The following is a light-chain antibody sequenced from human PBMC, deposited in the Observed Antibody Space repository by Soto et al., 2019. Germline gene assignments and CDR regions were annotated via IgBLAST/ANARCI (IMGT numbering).Light chain of an antibody. J-gene: IGLJ3*02. V-gene: IGLV1-44*01. CDR3: AAWDDNLNGPL. CDR2: SDD. CDR1: NSNIGRYS. Sequence: QSALTQPPSLSGTPGQRVTISCSGSNSNIGRYSVNWYQHFPGTAPKILIYSDDEWPSGLPDRLSRSKSGTSASLAISGLQSEDEAEYYCAAWDDNLNGPLFGGGTKLTVL.